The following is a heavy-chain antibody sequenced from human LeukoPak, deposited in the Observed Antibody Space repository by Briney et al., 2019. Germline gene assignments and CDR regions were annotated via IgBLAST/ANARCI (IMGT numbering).Heavy chain of an antibody. Sequence: GGSLRLSCAASGFAFSTYWMHWVRQAPGKGLVWVSLVRSDGTTTFYADSVKGRFTISRDNAKNTLYLQMNGLRAEDTAVYYCATDDYRGLGYWGQGTLVTVSS. CDR1: GFAFSTYW. J-gene: IGHJ4*02. CDR3: ATDDYRGLGY. D-gene: IGHD4-11*01. V-gene: IGHV3-74*01. CDR2: VRSDGTTT.